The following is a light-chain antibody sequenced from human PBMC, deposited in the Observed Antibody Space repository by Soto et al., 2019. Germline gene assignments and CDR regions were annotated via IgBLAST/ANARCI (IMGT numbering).Light chain of an antibody. Sequence: EIVLTQSPGTLSLSPGERATLSCRASQSVSSSYLAWYQQKPGQAPRLLIYGASTRATGIPDRFSGSGSGTDFTLTISTLEPEDFAVYYCQQYGSSRWTFRQGTKVEFK. CDR3: QQYGSSRWT. CDR1: QSVSSSY. J-gene: IGKJ1*01. CDR2: GAS. V-gene: IGKV3-20*01.